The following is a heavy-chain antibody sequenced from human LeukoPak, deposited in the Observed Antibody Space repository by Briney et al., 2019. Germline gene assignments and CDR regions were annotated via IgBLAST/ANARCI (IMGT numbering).Heavy chain of an antibody. CDR3: AIGRRFLDQ. V-gene: IGHV4-38-2*02. D-gene: IGHD3-16*01. CDR1: GYSISSGYY. CDR2: IYYSGST. Sequence: SETLSLTCTVSGYSISSGYYWGWIRQPPGKGLEWIGSIYYSGSTYYNPSLKSRVTISVDTSKNQFSLKLSSVTAADTAVYYCAIGRRFLDQWGQGTLVTVSS. J-gene: IGHJ4*02.